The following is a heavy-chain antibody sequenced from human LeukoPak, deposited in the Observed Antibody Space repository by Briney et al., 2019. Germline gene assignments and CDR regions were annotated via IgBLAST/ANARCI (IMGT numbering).Heavy chain of an antibody. J-gene: IGHJ3*02. CDR1: GGSISSSSYY. V-gene: IGHV4-39*01. Sequence: SETLSLTCTVSGGSISSSSYYWGWIRQPPGKGLEWIGSIYYSGSTYYNPSLKSRVTISVDPSKNQCSLKLSSVTAADTAVYYCARHLSRRDAFDIWGQGTMVTVSS. CDR2: IYYSGST. D-gene: IGHD3-16*02. CDR3: ARHLSRRDAFDI.